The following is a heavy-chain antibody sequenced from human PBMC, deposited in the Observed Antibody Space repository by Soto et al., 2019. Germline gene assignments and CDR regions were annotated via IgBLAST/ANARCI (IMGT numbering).Heavy chain of an antibody. D-gene: IGHD2-2*01. J-gene: IGHJ6*02. CDR1: GFTFSSYA. V-gene: IGHV3-23*01. Sequence: AGGALRLSCGGSGFTFSSYALKGGRQAPGKGLEWVSLIGESGTPTYYADSVKGRFTISRDNSGNTLFLEMYSLRAEDTAVYYCARYIPGVRYYGMDVWGQGTTVTVSS. CDR2: IGESGTPT. CDR3: ARYIPGVRYYGMDV.